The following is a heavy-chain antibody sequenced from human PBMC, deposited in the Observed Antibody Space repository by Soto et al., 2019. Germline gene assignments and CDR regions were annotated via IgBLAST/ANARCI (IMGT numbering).Heavy chain of an antibody. V-gene: IGHV1-18*01. CDR3: ARDRLRGYASSGFYS. J-gene: IGHJ4*02. CDR2: INPSDGNR. CDR1: GYSFSFYG. D-gene: IGHD3-22*01. Sequence: QIQLVQSGAEWRKPGASVKVSCKASGYSFSFYGINWVRQAPGQGLEWMGWINPSDGNRNFAQKFEDRVPMTTATSTNTASLELRGLQSDGTTVYYCARDRLRGYASSGFYSWGQGTMVTVSS.